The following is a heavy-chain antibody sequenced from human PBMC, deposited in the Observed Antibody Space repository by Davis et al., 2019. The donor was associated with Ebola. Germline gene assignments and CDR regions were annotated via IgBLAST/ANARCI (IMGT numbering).Heavy chain of an antibody. CDR2: ISGSGGST. Sequence: PGGSLRLSCAASGFTFSNAWMSWVRQAPGKGLEWVSAISGSGGSTYYADSVKGRFTISRDNSKNTLYLQMNSLRAEDTAVYYCAKAESCGGDCYSMYFQHWGQGTLVTVSS. CDR3: AKAESCGGDCYSMYFQH. J-gene: IGHJ1*01. CDR1: GFTFSNAW. V-gene: IGHV3-23*01. D-gene: IGHD2-21*02.